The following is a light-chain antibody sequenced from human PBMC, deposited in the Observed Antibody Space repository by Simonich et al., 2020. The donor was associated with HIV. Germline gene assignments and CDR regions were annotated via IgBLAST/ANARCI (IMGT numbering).Light chain of an antibody. CDR3: QQRSNWPPSLT. J-gene: IGKJ4*01. CDR1: QSISSC. Sequence: DIQMTQSPSTLSASVGDRVTITCRASQSISSCLAWYQQKPGKAPKLLIYKASSLERGVPSRFSGSGSGTEFTLTISSLEPEDFAVYYCQQRSNWPPSLTFGGGTKVEIK. V-gene: IGKV1-5*03. CDR2: KAS.